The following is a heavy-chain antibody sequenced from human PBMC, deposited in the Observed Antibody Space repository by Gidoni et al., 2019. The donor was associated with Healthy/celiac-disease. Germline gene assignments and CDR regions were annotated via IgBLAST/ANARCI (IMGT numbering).Heavy chain of an antibody. J-gene: IGHJ5*02. Sequence: QVQLVQSGAEVKKPGASVKVSCKASGYTFTGYYMHWVRQAPGQGLEWMGRINPNSGGTNYAQKFQGRVTMTRDTSISTAYMELSRLRSDDTAVYYCARDPGYCSGGSCYGNWFDPWGQGTLVTVSS. CDR2: INPNSGGT. CDR1: GYTFTGYY. D-gene: IGHD2-15*01. CDR3: ARDPGYCSGGSCYGNWFDP. V-gene: IGHV1-2*06.